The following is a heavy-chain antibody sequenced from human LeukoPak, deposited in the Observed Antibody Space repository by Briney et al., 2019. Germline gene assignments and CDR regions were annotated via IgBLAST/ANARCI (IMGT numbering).Heavy chain of an antibody. CDR3: AIGPRQKRGLSTY. CDR2: ISGNGATT. CDR1: GFTFSRYV. Sequence: PGGSLRLSCAASGFTFSRYVMSWVPQAPGKGLEWVSGISGNGATTYYTDSVKGRFPISRDNSKNTLYLQGDSPRAEDTALYYCAIGPRQKRGLSTYWGQGTLVIVSS. D-gene: IGHD3/OR15-3a*01. V-gene: IGHV3-23*01. J-gene: IGHJ4*02.